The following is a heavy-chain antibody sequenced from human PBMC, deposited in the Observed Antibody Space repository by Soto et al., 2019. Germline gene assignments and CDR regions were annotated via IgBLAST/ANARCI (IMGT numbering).Heavy chain of an antibody. J-gene: IGHJ4*02. CDR1: GGSITSDYSR. D-gene: IGHD7-27*01. Sequence: QVQLQESGPGLVKPSQTLSLTCTVSGGSITSDYSRWSWIRQPPGEGLEWIGHIFDSGTTYTNPSLRSQVAISLDTSKNHFSLTLSSVTAADTAVYYCARGPSGDKVHYWGQGALVTVSS. CDR2: IFDSGTT. V-gene: IGHV4-30-4*01. CDR3: ARGPSGDKVHY.